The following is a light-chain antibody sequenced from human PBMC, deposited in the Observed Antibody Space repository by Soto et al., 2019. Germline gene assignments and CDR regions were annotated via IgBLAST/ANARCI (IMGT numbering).Light chain of an antibody. CDR2: SAS. CDR3: QQYARSPRT. J-gene: IGKJ1*01. CDR1: QSVTNNY. Sequence: EIVLTQSPGTLSLSPGDRATLSCRASQSVTNNYLAWFRQRPGQAPRLLIYSASRRAAGIPDRFSGSGSGTDFTLAISGLEPEDFAVYYCQQYARSPRTFGQGTTVEIK. V-gene: IGKV3-20*01.